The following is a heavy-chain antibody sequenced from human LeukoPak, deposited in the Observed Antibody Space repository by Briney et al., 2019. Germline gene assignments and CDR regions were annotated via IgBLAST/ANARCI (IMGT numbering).Heavy chain of an antibody. CDR3: ARARRMATRFFDY. V-gene: IGHV4-34*01. CDR2: INHSGST. Sequence: SETLSLTCAVYGGSFSGYYWSWIRQPPGKGLEWIGEINHSGSTNYNPSLKSRVTISVDMSKNQFSLKLSSVTAADTAVYYCARARRMATRFFDYWGQGTLVTVSS. CDR1: GGSFSGYY. J-gene: IGHJ4*02. D-gene: IGHD5-24*01.